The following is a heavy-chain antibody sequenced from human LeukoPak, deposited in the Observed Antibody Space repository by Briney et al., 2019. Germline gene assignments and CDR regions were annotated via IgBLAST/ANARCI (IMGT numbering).Heavy chain of an antibody. CDR2: RIAIFGTA. D-gene: IGHD4-23*01. CDR3: ARVTVVSGFDL. V-gene: IGHV1-69*13. Sequence: ASVKVSCKGSGGTFISYAIRWGRQAPGEGRERMGGRIAIFGTANYAQKCQGRVTITAEESTSTAYIELSSLRSQDTAVYYCARVTVVSGFDLWGQGTLVTVSS. J-gene: IGHJ5*02. CDR1: GGTFISYA.